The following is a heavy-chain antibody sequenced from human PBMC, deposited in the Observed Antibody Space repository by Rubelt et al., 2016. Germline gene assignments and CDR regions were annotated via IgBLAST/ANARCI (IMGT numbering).Heavy chain of an antibody. J-gene: IGHJ5*02. CDR1: GGSISNYY. Sequence: QVQLQESGPGLVKPSETLSLPCTVSGGSISNYYWSWIRQPPGKGLEWIGYIYYSGSTYYNPSLKSRVTISVDTSKNQFSLKLSSVTAADTAVYYGARDSGSGSYYINWFDPWGQGTLVTVSS. D-gene: IGHD3-10*01. V-gene: IGHV4-59*06. CDR3: ARDSGSGSYYINWFDP. CDR2: IYYSGST.